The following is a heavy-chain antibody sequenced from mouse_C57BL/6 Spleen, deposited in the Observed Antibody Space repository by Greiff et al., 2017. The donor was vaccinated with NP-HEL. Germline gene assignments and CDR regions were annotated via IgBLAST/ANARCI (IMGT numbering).Heavy chain of an antibody. CDR1: GYTFTSYW. V-gene: IGHV1-50*01. CDR3: ARNYYYGTTEGFAY. Sequence: QVQLQQPGAELVKPGASVKLSCKASGYTFTSYWMQWVKQRPGQGLEWIGEIDPSDSYTNYNQKFKGKATLTVDTSSSTAYMQLSSLTSEDSAVYYCARNYYYGTTEGFAYWGQGTLVTVSA. CDR2: IDPSDSYT. J-gene: IGHJ3*01. D-gene: IGHD2-1*01.